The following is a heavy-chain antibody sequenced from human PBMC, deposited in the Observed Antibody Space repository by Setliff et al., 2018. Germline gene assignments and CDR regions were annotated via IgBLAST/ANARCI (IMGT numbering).Heavy chain of an antibody. Sequence: SETLSLTCTVSGDSISGDYWSWIRQPPGKGLEWIAHIYYSGNTFYNPSLGSRLTISGDTSKNQFSLKLSSVTAADTAVYYCARHKSNGSGSYPSLYMDVWGKGIMVTVSS. J-gene: IGHJ6*03. CDR3: ARHKSNGSGSYPSLYMDV. V-gene: IGHV4-59*04. CDR1: GDSISGDY. D-gene: IGHD3-10*01. CDR2: IYYSGNT.